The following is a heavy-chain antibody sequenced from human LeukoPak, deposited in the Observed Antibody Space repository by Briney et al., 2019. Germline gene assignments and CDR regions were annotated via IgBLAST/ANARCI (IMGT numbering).Heavy chain of an antibody. D-gene: IGHD4-17*01. CDR2: IKQDGSEK. Sequence: GGSLRLSCAASGFTSSSYWMSWVRQAPGKGLRWVANIKQDGSEKYYVDSVKGRFTISTDNAKNSLSLQMNSLRAEDAAVYYCPKVRGFMTTVTAPEGYYFDYWGQGTLVTVSS. CDR3: PKVRGFMTTVTAPEGYYFDY. V-gene: IGHV3-7*01. CDR1: GFTSSSYW. J-gene: IGHJ4*02.